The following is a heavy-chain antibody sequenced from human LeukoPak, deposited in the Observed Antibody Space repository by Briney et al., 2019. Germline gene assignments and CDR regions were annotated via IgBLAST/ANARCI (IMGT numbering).Heavy chain of an antibody. J-gene: IGHJ4*02. D-gene: IGHD5/OR15-5a*01. V-gene: IGHV3-21*01. CDR2: INNVASHI. CDR3: ARDPTQYLRYGHSDY. Sequence: PGGSLRLSCAASGFTFSSSAMNWVRQAPGKGLEWVSSINNVASHIYYAHSVKGRFTISRDNAKNSLYLQMNSLSDEDTAVYYCARDPTQYLRYGHSDYWGQGTLVTVSS. CDR1: GFTFSSSA.